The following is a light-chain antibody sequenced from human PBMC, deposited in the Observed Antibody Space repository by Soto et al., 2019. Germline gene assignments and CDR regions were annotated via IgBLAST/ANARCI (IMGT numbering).Light chain of an antibody. CDR1: SSDVGGYNY. J-gene: IGLJ1*01. Sequence: SSLTQPSSGSGSPGRSITISCTRTSSDVGGYNYVSWYQQHPGKAPKLMIYDVSNRPSGVSNRFSGSKSGNTASLTISGLQAEDEADYYCSSYTSSSTFYVFGTGTKVTVL. CDR3: SSYTSSSTFYV. V-gene: IGLV2-14*01. CDR2: DVS.